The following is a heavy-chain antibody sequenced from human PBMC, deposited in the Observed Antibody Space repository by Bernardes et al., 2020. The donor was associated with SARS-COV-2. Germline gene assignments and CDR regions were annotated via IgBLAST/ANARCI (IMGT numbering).Heavy chain of an antibody. CDR3: SRDPGGTIFGVVIIGDGMDV. V-gene: IGHV3-48*01. J-gene: IGHJ6*02. CDR2: ISSSSSTI. D-gene: IGHD3-3*01. CDR1: GFTFSSYS. Sequence: GGSLRLSCAVSGFTFSSYSMNWVRQAPGKGLEWVSYISSSSSTIYYADSVKGRFTISRDNAKNSLYLQMNSLRSEDTAVYYCSRDPGGTIFGVVIIGDGMDVWGRGTTVTVSS.